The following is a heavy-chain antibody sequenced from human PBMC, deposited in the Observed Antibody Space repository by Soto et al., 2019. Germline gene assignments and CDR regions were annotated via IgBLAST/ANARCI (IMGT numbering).Heavy chain of an antibody. V-gene: IGHV1-8*01. Sequence: ASVKGSCKASGYTFTSYDINWVRQATGQGLEWMGWMNPNSGNTGYAQKFQGRVTMTRNTSISTAYMELSSLRSEDTAVYYCARQMYYYGSGDPQAFDIWGQGTMVTVSS. J-gene: IGHJ3*02. CDR1: GYTFTSYD. CDR2: MNPNSGNT. D-gene: IGHD3-10*01. CDR3: ARQMYYYGSGDPQAFDI.